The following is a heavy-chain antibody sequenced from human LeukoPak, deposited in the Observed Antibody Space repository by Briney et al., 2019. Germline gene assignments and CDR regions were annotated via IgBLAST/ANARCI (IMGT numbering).Heavy chain of an antibody. J-gene: IGHJ6*02. CDR1: GGSLSSGGYY. D-gene: IGHD5-18*01. V-gene: IGHV4-31*03. Sequence: SQTLSLTCTVSGGSLSSGGYYWSWIRQHPGTGLEWIGYIYYSGSTYYNPSLKSRVTISVDTSKNQFSLKLSSVTAADTAVYYCARANWFSSGGMDVWGQGTTVTASS. CDR3: ARANWFSSGGMDV. CDR2: IYYSGST.